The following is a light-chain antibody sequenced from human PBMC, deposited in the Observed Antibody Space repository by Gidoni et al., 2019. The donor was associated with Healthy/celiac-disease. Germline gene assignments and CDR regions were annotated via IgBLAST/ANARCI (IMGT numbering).Light chain of an antibody. CDR3: GTWDSSLSALDWV. Sequence: QPVFTHPPSVSAAPSQCVTITCSGSSSNLVNNYVSCYQQLPGTAPKLLIYDNNTRPSGIPDPFSGSKSGTSATLGITGLQTGDEDEDDCGTWDSSLSALDWVFGGGTKLTVL. J-gene: IGLJ3*02. CDR2: DNN. V-gene: IGLV1-51*01. CDR1: SSNLVNNY.